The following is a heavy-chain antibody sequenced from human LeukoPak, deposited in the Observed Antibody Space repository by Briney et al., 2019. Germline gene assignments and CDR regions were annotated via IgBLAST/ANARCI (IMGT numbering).Heavy chain of an antibody. J-gene: IGHJ6*03. CDR1: GGSISSSSYY. CDR2: ICYSGST. CDR3: ARWVVGKALYYYYYMDV. D-gene: IGHD6-19*01. V-gene: IGHV4-39*07. Sequence: SETLSLTCTVSGGSISSSSYYWGWIRQPPGKGLEWIGSICYSGSTYYNPSLKSRVTISVDTSKNQFSLKLSSVTAADTAVYYCARWVVGKALYYYYYMDVWGKGTTVTVSS.